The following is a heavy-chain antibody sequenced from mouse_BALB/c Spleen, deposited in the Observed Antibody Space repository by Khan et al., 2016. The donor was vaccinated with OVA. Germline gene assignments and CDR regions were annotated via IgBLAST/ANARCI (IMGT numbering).Heavy chain of an antibody. CDR3: TRDRIDY. CDR1: GYTFTTYW. CDR2: INPTSGYT. J-gene: IGHJ2*01. V-gene: IGHV1-7*01. Sequence: QVRLQQSGAELAKPGASVKMSCKASGYTFTTYWMHWVKQRPGQGLEWIGYINPTSGYTDYNEKFKDRATLSADKSSSTAYMQLSRLTSEDSAVYYCTRDRIDYWGQGTTLTVSS.